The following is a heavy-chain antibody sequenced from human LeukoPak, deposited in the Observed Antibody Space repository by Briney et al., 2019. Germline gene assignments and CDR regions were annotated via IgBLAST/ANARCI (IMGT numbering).Heavy chain of an antibody. CDR3: ARVRGSYNNWFDP. V-gene: IGHV4-59*01. Sequence: SETLSLTCTVSGGSISSYYWSWIRQPPGKGLEWTGYIYYSGSTNYNPSLKSRVTISVDTSKNQFSLKLSSVTAADTAVYYCARVRGSYNNWFDPWGQGTLVTVSS. D-gene: IGHD1-26*01. J-gene: IGHJ5*02. CDR2: IYYSGST. CDR1: GGSISSYY.